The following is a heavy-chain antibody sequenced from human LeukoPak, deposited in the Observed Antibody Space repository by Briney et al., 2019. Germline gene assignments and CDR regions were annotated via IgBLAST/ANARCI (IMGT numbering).Heavy chain of an antibody. D-gene: IGHD1-26*01. CDR3: VRGAVGTGVWFDP. V-gene: IGHV3-74*01. CDR2: INIDGATT. CDR1: GFTFSGYW. J-gene: IGHJ5*02. Sequence: GSLRLSCAASGFTFSGYWMHWVRQAPGKGLEWVSRINIDGATTNYADSVKGRFTISRGNAKNTLHLQMNSLRADDTAVYYCVRGAVGTGVWFDPWGQGTLVTVSS.